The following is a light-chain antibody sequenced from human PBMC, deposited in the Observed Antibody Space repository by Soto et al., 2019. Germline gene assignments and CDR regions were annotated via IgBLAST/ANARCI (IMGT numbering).Light chain of an antibody. CDR3: QHYDRLPVT. Sequence: DTQMPQSPSALTASIGDRVTITCQASQDLSNCLNWYQQKPGKAPPLLIYDASKLETGVPLRFSGSGSGTDFALSISHLQPEDLAAVDGQHYDRLPVTFGQGNNLVI. V-gene: IGKV1-33*01. CDR2: DAS. J-gene: IGKJ2*01. CDR1: QDLSNC.